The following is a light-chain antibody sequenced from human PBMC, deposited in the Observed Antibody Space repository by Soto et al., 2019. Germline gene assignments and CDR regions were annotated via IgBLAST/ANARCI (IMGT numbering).Light chain of an antibody. Sequence: SVLTQPPSVSGAPGQRVTISCTGSGSNIGAGYDVHWYQQLPGTAPKLLIYGNSNRPSGVPDRFSGSKSGTSASLAITGLQAEDEADYYCQSYDSSLVVFGTGTKLTVL. J-gene: IGLJ1*01. CDR1: GSNIGAGYD. V-gene: IGLV1-40*01. CDR3: QSYDSSLVV. CDR2: GNS.